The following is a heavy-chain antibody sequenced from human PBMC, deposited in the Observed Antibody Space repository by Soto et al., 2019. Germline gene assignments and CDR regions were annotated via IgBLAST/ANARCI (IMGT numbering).Heavy chain of an antibody. CDR1: GFTFSTYG. CDR3: XXXXXXXXXXXXXXYGMDV. J-gene: IGHJ6*02. Sequence: QVQLVESGGGEVQPGRSLTISCAASGFTFSTYGMHWVRQTPGKGLEWVAVISYDGTNKFYSDSVKGRFTISRDNFKXXXXXXXXXXXXXXXXXXXXXXXXXXXXXXXXXXYGMDVWGLGTRVTVSS. CDR2: ISYDGTNK. V-gene: IGHV3-30*03.